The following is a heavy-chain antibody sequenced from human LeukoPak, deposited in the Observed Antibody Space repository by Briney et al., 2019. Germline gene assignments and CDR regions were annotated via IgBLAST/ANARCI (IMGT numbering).Heavy chain of an antibody. CDR2: IYAGGST. Sequence: GGSLRLSCAVSGFAVSSNHMSWVRQAPGKGLEWVSVIYAGGSTYYADSVKGRFTISRDNPKNTLYLQMNNLRVEDTALYYCARDARFGYWGQGTLVTASS. J-gene: IGHJ4*02. CDR1: GFAVSSNH. CDR3: ARDARFGY. V-gene: IGHV3-66*01.